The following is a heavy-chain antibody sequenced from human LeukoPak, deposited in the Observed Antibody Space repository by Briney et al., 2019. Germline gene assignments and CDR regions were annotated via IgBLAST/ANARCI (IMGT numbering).Heavy chain of an antibody. CDR2: ISSSSSYI. CDR3: ASPLTPYYYDSQYDY. J-gene: IGHJ4*02. Sequence: MAGGSLRLSCAASGFTFSSYSMNWVRQAPGKGLGWVSSISSSSSYIYYADSVKGRFTISRDNAKNSLYLQMNSLRAEDTAVYYCASPLTPYYYDSQYDYWGQGTLVTVSS. D-gene: IGHD3-22*01. CDR1: GFTFSSYS. V-gene: IGHV3-21*01.